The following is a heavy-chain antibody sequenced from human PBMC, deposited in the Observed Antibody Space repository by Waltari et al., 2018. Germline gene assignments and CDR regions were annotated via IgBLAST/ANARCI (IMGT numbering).Heavy chain of an antibody. V-gene: IGHV4-39*07. Sequence: QLQLQESGPGLVKPSETLSLTCTVSGGSISSSSYYWGWIRQPPGKGLVWIGSIYYSGSTYYNPSLKSRVTISVDTSKNQFSLKLSSVTAADTAVYYCAREPEYPWGQGTLVTVSS. CDR2: IYYSGST. CDR3: AREPEYP. CDR1: GGSISSSSYY. J-gene: IGHJ5*02.